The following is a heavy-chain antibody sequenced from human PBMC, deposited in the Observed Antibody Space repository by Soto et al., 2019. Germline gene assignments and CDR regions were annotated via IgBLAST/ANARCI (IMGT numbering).Heavy chain of an antibody. CDR3: ARDPPPNYDSSGYYYYYGMDV. CDR2: IYYSGST. Sequence: PSETLSLTCPVSGCSISSYYWSWIRQPPGKGLEWIGYIYYSGSTNYNPSLKSRVTISVDTSKNQFSLKLSSVTAADTAVYYCARDPPPNYDSSGYYYYYGMDVWGQGTTVTVSS. V-gene: IGHV4-59*01. J-gene: IGHJ6*02. CDR1: GCSISSYY. D-gene: IGHD3-22*01.